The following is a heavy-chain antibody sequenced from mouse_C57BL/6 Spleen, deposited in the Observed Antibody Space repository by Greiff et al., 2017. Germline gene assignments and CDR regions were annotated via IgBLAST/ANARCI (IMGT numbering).Heavy chain of an antibody. J-gene: IGHJ2*01. V-gene: IGHV5-9*01. CDR2: ISGGGGNT. CDR3: AGHEDGTYFDY. Sequence: EVMLVESGGGLVKPGGSLKLSCAASGFTFSSYTMSWVRQTPEKRLEWVATISGGGGNTYYPDSVKGRFTISRDNAKNTLYLQMSSLRSEDTALYYCAGHEDGTYFDYWGQGTTLTVSS. CDR1: GFTFSSYT. D-gene: IGHD3-3*01.